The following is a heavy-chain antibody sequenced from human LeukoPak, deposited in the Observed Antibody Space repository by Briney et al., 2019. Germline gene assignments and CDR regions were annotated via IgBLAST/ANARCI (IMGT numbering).Heavy chain of an antibody. CDR3: ASSPLAVAGMGEYFDY. D-gene: IGHD6-19*01. V-gene: IGHV4-61*02. CDR2: IYTSGRT. J-gene: IGHJ4*02. CDR1: GGSISSGRYH. Sequence: PSQTLSLTCTVTGGSISSGRYHWSWIRQPAGKGLEGIGCIYTSGRTNYNPSLKSRVTISVDTSKNQFSLKLSSVTAADTAVYYCASSPLAVAGMGEYFDYWGQGTLVTVSS.